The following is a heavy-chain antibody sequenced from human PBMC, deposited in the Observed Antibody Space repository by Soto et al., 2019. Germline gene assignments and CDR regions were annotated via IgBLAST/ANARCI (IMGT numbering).Heavy chain of an antibody. D-gene: IGHD3-22*01. V-gene: IGHV1-69*08. CDR1: GGPNSKYS. J-gene: IGHJ4*02. CDR2: IIPIFDTT. Sequence: QVQLVQSGTEVRMPGSSVTVSCKASGGPNSKYSISWVRQAPGQGLEWMGRIIPIFDTTNYAQRFQGRVTITADKSTSTVYMDLSSLRSEDTAVYYCARSLLGNHYDSDGLDSWGQGTLVTVSS. CDR3: ARSLLGNHYDSDGLDS.